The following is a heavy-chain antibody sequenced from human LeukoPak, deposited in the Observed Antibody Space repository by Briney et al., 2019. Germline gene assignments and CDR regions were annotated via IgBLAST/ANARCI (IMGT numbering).Heavy chain of an antibody. J-gene: IGHJ2*01. Sequence: PSEPLSLTCAVSGGSFSGYYWSWIRQPPGKGLEWIGEINHSGSTNYSPSLKSRVTISVDTSKNQFSLKLSSVTAADTSVYYCARGSIVVAGTRHWYFDLWGRGTLVTVSS. D-gene: IGHD6-19*01. V-gene: IGHV4-34*01. CDR1: GGSFSGYY. CDR2: INHSGST. CDR3: ARGSIVVAGTRHWYFDL.